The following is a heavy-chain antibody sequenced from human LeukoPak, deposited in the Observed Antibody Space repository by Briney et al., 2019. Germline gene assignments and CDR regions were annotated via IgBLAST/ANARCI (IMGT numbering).Heavy chain of an antibody. J-gene: IGHJ4*02. CDR1: GFTFSNAR. CDR3: TTAVDIVVVPAAIPFDY. V-gene: IGHV3-15*01. D-gene: IGHD2-2*01. Sequence: GGSLRLSCAASGFTFSNARMSWVRQAPGKGLEWVGRIKSKTDGGTTDYAAPVKGRFTISRDDSKNTLYLQMNSLKTEDTAVYYCTTAVDIVVVPAAIPFDYWGQGTLVTVSS. CDR2: IKSKTDGGTT.